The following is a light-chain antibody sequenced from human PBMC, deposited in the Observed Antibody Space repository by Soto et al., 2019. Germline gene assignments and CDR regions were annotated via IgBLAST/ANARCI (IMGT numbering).Light chain of an antibody. CDR1: QGISSW. Sequence: DIQMTQSPSSVSASVGDRVTITCRASQGISSWLSWYQQKQGKAPNLLIYAASSLQSGVPPRFSGSGSGTDFPPTTRSRRPEVFETYDCNQANSFPRTFGQGTKVEIK. J-gene: IGKJ1*01. CDR3: NQANSFPRT. V-gene: IGKV1-12*01. CDR2: AAS.